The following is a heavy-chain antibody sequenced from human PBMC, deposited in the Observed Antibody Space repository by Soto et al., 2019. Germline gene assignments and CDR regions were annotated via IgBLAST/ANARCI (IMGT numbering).Heavy chain of an antibody. J-gene: IGHJ5*02. CDR3: ARESGYCTNGVCYQRFDP. Sequence: PSETLSLTCTVSGGSISSYYWSCIRQPPGKGLEWIGYIYYSGSANYNPSLKSRVTISVDTFKNQFSLKLSSVTAADTAVYYCARESGYCTNGVCYQRFDPWGQGTLVTVSS. CDR2: IYYSGSA. V-gene: IGHV4-59*01. D-gene: IGHD2-8*01. CDR1: GGSISSYY.